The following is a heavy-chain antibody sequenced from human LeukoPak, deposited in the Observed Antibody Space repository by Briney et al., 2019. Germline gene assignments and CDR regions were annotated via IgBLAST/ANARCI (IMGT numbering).Heavy chain of an antibody. D-gene: IGHD6-13*01. CDR3: AREVGYSSSWYGRRDAFDI. J-gene: IGHJ3*02. Sequence: ASVKVSCKASGYTFTGYYMHWVRQAPGQGLEWMGWINPNSGGTNYAQKFQGRVTMTRDTSISTAYMELSRLRSDDTAVYYCAREVGYSSSWYGRRDAFDIWGQGTMVTVSS. V-gene: IGHV1-2*02. CDR1: GYTFTGYY. CDR2: INPNSGGT.